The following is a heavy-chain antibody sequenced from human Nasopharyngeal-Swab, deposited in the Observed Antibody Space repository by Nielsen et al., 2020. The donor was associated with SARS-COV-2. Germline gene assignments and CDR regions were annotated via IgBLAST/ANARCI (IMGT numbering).Heavy chain of an antibody. CDR1: GDSMTSYW. V-gene: IGHV4-59*12. D-gene: IGHD3-3*01. J-gene: IGHJ4*02. CDR2: FYHSGNT. Sequence: SETLSLTCTVSGDSMTSYWWTWIRQSPGKGLEWIGYFYHSGNTYYNPSLQSRVTISVDTSKNQFSLELTSVTAADTAVYYCARRRFRSGFYYVDLWGQGTLVTVSS. CDR3: ARRRFRSGFYYVDL.